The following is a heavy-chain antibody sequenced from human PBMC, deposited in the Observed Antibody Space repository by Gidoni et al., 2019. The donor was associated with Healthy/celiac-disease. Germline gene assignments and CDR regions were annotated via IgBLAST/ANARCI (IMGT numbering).Heavy chain of an antibody. CDR1: GGSISSSSYY. V-gene: IGHV4-39*01. Sequence: QLQLQESGPGLVKPSETLSLTCTVSGGSISSSSYYWGWIRQPPGKGLEWIGSIYYSGSTYYNPSLKSRVTISVDTSKNQFSLKLSSVTAADTAVYYCASHEYGSGGKNWFDPWGQGTLVTVSS. CDR2: IYYSGST. D-gene: IGHD3-10*01. CDR3: ASHEYGSGGKNWFDP. J-gene: IGHJ5*02.